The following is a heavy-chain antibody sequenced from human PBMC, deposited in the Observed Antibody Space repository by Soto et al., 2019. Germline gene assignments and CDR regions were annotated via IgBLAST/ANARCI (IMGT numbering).Heavy chain of an antibody. D-gene: IGHD1-1*01. CDR3: ARGRYGDY. CDR2: ISAHNGNT. Sequence: QVHLLQSGAEVKKPGASVKVSCKGSGYAFTTYGITWVRQAPGQGLEWMGWISAHNGNTNSAQKLQGRVTGTRDTSTSKAYIERRSLRSDDPAVYYCARGRYGDYWGQGALVTVSS. V-gene: IGHV1-18*01. J-gene: IGHJ4*02. CDR1: GYAFTTYG.